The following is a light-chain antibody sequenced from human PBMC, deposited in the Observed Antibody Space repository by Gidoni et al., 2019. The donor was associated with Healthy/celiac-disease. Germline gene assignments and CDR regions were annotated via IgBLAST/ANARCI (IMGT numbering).Light chain of an antibody. CDR1: QGISNY. V-gene: IGKV1-27*01. CDR2: AAS. J-gene: IGKJ3*01. CDR3: QKYNSAPLFT. Sequence: DIQMTQSPSSLSASVGDRVTITCRASQGISNYLAWYQQKPGKVPKLLIYAASTLQSGVPSRFSGSGSGTDFTLTISSLQPEDVAAYYCQKYNSAPLFTFGPGTKVDIK.